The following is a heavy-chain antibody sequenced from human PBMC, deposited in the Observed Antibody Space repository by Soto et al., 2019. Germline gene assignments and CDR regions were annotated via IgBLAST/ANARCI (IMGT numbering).Heavy chain of an antibody. Sequence: EVQLLESGGGVVQPGGSLRLSCVASGFNFKKFAMAWVRQAAGEGLEWVSGISCCGGSASYAYSVKGRFSIARDDSKNPVSLQLNSLRVEDTATYYCANADGQQWLIPNLDNSGQGTLVTVS. CDR1: GFNFKKFA. CDR2: ISCCGGSA. CDR3: ANADGQQWLIPNLDN. V-gene: IGHV3-23*01. D-gene: IGHD6-19*01. J-gene: IGHJ4*02.